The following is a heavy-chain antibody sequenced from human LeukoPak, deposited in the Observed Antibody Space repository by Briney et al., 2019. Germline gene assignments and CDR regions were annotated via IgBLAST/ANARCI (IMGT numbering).Heavy chain of an antibody. V-gene: IGHV4-38-2*01. Sequence: PSETLSLTCAVSGYSISSGYYWGWIRQPPGKGLEWIGSIYHSGSTYYNPSLKSRVTISVDTSKNQFSLKLCSVTAADTAVYYCASAMRPRYYDFWSGFSSDAFDIWGQGTMVTVSS. CDR3: ASAMRPRYYDFWSGFSSDAFDI. CDR1: GYSISSGYY. CDR2: IYHSGST. J-gene: IGHJ3*02. D-gene: IGHD3-3*01.